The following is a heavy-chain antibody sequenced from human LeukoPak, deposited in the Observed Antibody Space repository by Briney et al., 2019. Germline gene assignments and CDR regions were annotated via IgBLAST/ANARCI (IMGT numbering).Heavy chain of an antibody. Sequence: SETLSLTCSVSGDSTIGYYWGWIRQPPGKGLEWIGNIYYTGNTYYNSSLKSRVTISLDTSKNQFSLKVISMTAADTAAYYCTKSDGYGLIRICGRGTMVTVSS. CDR3: TKSDGYGLIRI. D-gene: IGHD3-10*01. J-gene: IGHJ3*02. V-gene: IGHV4-39*07. CDR1: GDSTIGYY. CDR2: IYYTGNT.